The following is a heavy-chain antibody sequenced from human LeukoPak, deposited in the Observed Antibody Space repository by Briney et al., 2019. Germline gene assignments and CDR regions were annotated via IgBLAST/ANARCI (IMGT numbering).Heavy chain of an antibody. V-gene: IGHV3-7*03. D-gene: IGHD3-10*01. CDR1: GFTFSSSW. CDR3: ARGAVWFEPLFDY. J-gene: IGHJ4*02. Sequence: PGGSLRLSCAASGFTFSSSWMSWVRQAPGKGLEWVANIKQDGNEKYYVDSVKGRFTISRDNAKNSLSLQMNSLRAEDTAVYYCARGAVWFEPLFDYWGQGTLVTVSS. CDR2: IKQDGNEK.